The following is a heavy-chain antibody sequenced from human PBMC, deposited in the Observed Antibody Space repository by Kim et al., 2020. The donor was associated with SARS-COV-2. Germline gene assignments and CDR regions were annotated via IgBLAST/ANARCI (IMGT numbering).Heavy chain of an antibody. J-gene: IGHJ4*02. CDR3: ARHVRGTAIRFVGLFQFDY. Sequence: SETLSLTCTVSGASISSSGYYWGWIRQPPGKGLEWIGSVYYTGSTYYNPSLKSRVTISVDTSKNQFSLKLSSVTAADTAVYYCARHVRGTAIRFVGLFQFDYWGQGTLVTVSS. CDR2: VYYTGST. D-gene: IGHD2-2*02. CDR1: GASISSSGYY. V-gene: IGHV4-39*01.